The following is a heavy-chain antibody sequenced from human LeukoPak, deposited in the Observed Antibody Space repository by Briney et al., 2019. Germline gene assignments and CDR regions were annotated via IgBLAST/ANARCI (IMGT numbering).Heavy chain of an antibody. CDR1: GGSISSGSYY. V-gene: IGHV4-61*02. CDR2: IYTSGST. Sequence: SETLSLTCTVSGGSISSGSYYWSWIRQPAGKGLEWIGRIYTSGSTNYNPSLKSRVTISVDTSKNQFSLKLSSVTAADTAVYYCARSLPPDSSGYSRAFDYWGQATMVTVSS. D-gene: IGHD3-22*01. J-gene: IGHJ4*02. CDR3: ARSLPPDSSGYSRAFDY.